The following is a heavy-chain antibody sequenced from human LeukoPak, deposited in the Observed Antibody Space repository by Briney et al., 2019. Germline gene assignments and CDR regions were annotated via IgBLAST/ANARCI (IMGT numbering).Heavy chain of an antibody. CDR2: INPSGGST. D-gene: IGHD3-10*01. V-gene: IGHV1-46*01. Sequence: GASVKVSCKASGYTFTSYYMHWVRQAPGQGLEWMGIINPSGGSTSYAQKFQGRVTMTRDTSTSTVYMELSSLRSEDTGVYYCARRGLWFGERYGMDVWGQGTTVTVSS. CDR3: ARRGLWFGERYGMDV. CDR1: GYTFTSYY. J-gene: IGHJ6*02.